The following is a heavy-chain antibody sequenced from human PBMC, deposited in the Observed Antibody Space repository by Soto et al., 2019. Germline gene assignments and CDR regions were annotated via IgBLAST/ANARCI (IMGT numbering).Heavy chain of an antibody. D-gene: IGHD3-22*01. CDR3: AREAITMIVVVDAFDI. V-gene: IGHV3-48*03. J-gene: IGHJ3*02. Sequence: PGGSLRLSCAASGFTFSSYEMNWVRQAPGKGLEWVSYISSSGSTIYYADSVKGRFTISRDNAKNSLYLQMNSLRAEDTAVYYCAREAITMIVVVDAFDIWGQGTMVTVSS. CDR1: GFTFSSYE. CDR2: ISSSGSTI.